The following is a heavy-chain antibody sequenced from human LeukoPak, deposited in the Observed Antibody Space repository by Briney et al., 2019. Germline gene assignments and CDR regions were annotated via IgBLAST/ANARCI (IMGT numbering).Heavy chain of an antibody. CDR3: ARDLGYCSSTSCYDAFDI. V-gene: IGHV1-69*05. Sequence: ASVKVSCKASGGTFSSYAISWVRQAPGQGLEWMGGIIPIFGTANYAQKFQGRVTIRTDESTSTAYMELSSLRSEDTAVYYCARDLGYCSSTSCYDAFDIWGQGTMVTVSS. J-gene: IGHJ3*02. CDR1: GGTFSSYA. CDR2: IIPIFGTA. D-gene: IGHD2-2*01.